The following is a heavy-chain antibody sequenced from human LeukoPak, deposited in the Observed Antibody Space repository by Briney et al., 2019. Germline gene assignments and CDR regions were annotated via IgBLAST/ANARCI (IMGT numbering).Heavy chain of an antibody. J-gene: IGHJ3*02. CDR2: VDPEDGET. Sequence: ASVIISCKVSGYTFTDYYMHWVQQAPGKGLEWMGLVDPEDGETIYAEKFQGRVTITADTSTDTAYMELSSLRSEDTTMYYCATGEEMATKDAFDIWGQGTMVTVSS. V-gene: IGHV1-69-2*01. CDR3: ATGEEMATKDAFDI. CDR1: GYTFTDYY. D-gene: IGHD5-24*01.